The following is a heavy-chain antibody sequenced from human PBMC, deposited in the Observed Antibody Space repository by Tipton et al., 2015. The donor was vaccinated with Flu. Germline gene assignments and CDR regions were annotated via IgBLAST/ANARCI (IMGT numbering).Heavy chain of an antibody. Sequence: TLSLTCTVSGGSISSYYWSWIRQPPGKGLEWIGYIYYSGSTNYNSSLKSRVTISVDTSKNQFSLKLSSVTAADTAVYYCAREWVTTGAFDIWGQGTMVTVSS. CDR1: GGSISSYY. J-gene: IGHJ3*02. CDR3: AREWVTTGAFDI. V-gene: IGHV4-59*01. D-gene: IGHD2-21*02. CDR2: IYYSGST.